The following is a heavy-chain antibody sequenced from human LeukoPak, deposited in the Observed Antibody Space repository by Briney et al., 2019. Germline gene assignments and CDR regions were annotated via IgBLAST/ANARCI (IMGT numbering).Heavy chain of an antibody. Sequence: PGGSLRLSCAASGFTVSSYAMSWVRQAPGKGLEWVSAISGSGGSTYYADSVKGRFTISRDNSKNTLYLQMNSLRAEDTAVYYCAPYCSSTSCYKILDYWGQGTLVTVSS. D-gene: IGHD2-2*02. CDR1: GFTVSSYA. CDR3: APYCSSTSCYKILDY. CDR2: ISGSGGST. V-gene: IGHV3-23*01. J-gene: IGHJ4*02.